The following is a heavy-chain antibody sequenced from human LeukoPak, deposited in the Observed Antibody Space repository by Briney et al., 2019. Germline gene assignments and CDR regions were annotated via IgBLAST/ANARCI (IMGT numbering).Heavy chain of an antibody. V-gene: IGHV3-69-1*01. CDR1: GFTFSDYA. CDR2: ISSSSYI. Sequence: PGGSLRLSCTASGFTFSDYAMSWVRQAPGKGLEWVSSISSSSYIYYADSVRGRFTISRDNAKNSLYLQMNSLRAEDTAVYYCARRTTVTLSFDYWGQGTLVTVSS. D-gene: IGHD4-17*01. CDR3: ARRTTVTLSFDY. J-gene: IGHJ4*02.